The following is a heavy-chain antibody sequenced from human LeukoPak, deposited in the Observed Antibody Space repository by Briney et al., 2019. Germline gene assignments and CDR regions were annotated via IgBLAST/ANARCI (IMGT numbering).Heavy chain of an antibody. CDR1: GGSINSYY. CDR3: ARVGTYGSGSYLSWLDY. J-gene: IGHJ4*02. Sequence: PSETLSLTCTVSGGSINSYYWSWIRQPPGKGLEWIGYIYYSGSTNHNPSLKSRVTISVDTSKNQFSLKLSSVTAADTAVYYCARVGTYGSGSYLSWLDYWGQGTLVTVSS. CDR2: IYYSGST. D-gene: IGHD3-10*01. V-gene: IGHV4-59*01.